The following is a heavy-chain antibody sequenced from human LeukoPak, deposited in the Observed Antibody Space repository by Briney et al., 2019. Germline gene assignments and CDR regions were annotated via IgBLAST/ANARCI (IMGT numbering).Heavy chain of an antibody. Sequence: PSETLSLTCAVYGGSFGGYYWSWIRQPPGKGLEWIGEINHSGSTNYNPSLKSRVTISVDTSKNQFSLKLSSVTAADTAVYYCARRAGAYSHPYDYWGQGTLVTVSS. CDR3: ARRAGAYSHPYDY. J-gene: IGHJ4*02. CDR2: INHSGST. D-gene: IGHD4/OR15-4a*01. CDR1: GGSFGGYY. V-gene: IGHV4-34*01.